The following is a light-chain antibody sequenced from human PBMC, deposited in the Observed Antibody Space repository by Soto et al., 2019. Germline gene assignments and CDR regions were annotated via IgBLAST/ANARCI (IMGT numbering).Light chain of an antibody. CDR3: QQYDASPLT. V-gene: IGKV3-20*01. CDR1: QTLSTNS. J-gene: IGKJ3*01. Sequence: EIVLTQSPGTLSLSPGERATLSCRASQTLSTNSLAWYQQRLGQTPRLLIYAASTRDTDIPDRFNGSGSGTDFALTINRLEPEDFALYYCQQYDASPLTFGPGTKVDVK. CDR2: AAS.